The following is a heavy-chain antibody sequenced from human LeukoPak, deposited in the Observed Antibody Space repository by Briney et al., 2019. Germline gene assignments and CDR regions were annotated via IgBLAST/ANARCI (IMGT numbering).Heavy chain of an antibody. CDR2: ISSSGSTI. V-gene: IGHV3-11*04. CDR1: GFTFSDYY. CDR3: ARDGSGSYYPIAYFDY. D-gene: IGHD3-10*01. J-gene: IGHJ4*02. Sequence: GGSLRLSCAASGFTFSDYYMSWIRQAPGKGLERVSYISSSGSTIYYADSVKGRFTISRDNAKNSLYLQMNSLRAEDTAVYYCARDGSGSYYPIAYFDYWGQGTLVTVSS.